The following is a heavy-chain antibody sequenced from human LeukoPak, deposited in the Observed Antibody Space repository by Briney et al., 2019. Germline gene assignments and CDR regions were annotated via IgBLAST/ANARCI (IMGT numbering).Heavy chain of an antibody. CDR2: IFYSGST. Sequence: SETLSLTCTVSGGSISTSNYYWGSVRQPPGKGLEWIGNIFYSGSTYYSPSLKSGVTISLDTSRNQFSLKLSSVAAADTAVYYCARDGTTVSPAVWGKGTTVTVSS. V-gene: IGHV4-39*07. J-gene: IGHJ6*04. CDR1: GGSISTSNYY. D-gene: IGHD4-17*01. CDR3: ARDGTTVSPAV.